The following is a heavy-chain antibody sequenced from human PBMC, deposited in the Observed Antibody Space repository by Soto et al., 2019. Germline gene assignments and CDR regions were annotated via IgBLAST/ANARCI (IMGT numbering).Heavy chain of an antibody. Sequence: ETQSLPWIVSDCSIQSSWWSWLRQPAGKGLEWIGRVYSSGTTDYNPSLNSRATMSVETSKNQFSLKLSSVTAADTAVYYCARDIGSYAYGEGYWGQGIQVNGSA. J-gene: IGHJ4*02. V-gene: IGHV4-4*07. D-gene: IGHD3-10*01. CDR1: DCSIQSSW. CDR3: ARDIGSYAYGEGY. CDR2: VYSSGTT.